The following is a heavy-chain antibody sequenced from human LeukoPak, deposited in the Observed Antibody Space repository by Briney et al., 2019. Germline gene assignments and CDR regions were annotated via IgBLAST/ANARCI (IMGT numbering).Heavy chain of an antibody. CDR1: GGSISSYY. J-gene: IGHJ3*02. CDR2: IYYSGST. Sequence: SETLSLTCTVSGGSISSYYWSWIRQPPGKGLEWIWYIYYSGSTNYNPSLKSRVTISVDTSKNQFSLKLSSVTAADTAVYYCARALGATKDDAFDIWGQGTMVTVSS. D-gene: IGHD1-26*01. V-gene: IGHV4-59*01. CDR3: ARALGATKDDAFDI.